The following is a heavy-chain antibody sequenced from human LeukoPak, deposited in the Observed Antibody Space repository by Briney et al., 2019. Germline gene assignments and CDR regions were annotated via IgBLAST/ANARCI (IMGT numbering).Heavy chain of an antibody. Sequence: GASVKVSCKAPGGTFSSYAISWVRQAPGQGLEWMGRIIPIFGIANYAQKFQGRVTITADKSTSTAYMELSNLRSEDTAVYYCARERRRAGAAFDIWGQGTMVTVSS. V-gene: IGHV1-69*04. J-gene: IGHJ3*02. D-gene: IGHD2-21*01. CDR2: IIPIFGIA. CDR3: ARERRRAGAAFDI. CDR1: GGTFSSYA.